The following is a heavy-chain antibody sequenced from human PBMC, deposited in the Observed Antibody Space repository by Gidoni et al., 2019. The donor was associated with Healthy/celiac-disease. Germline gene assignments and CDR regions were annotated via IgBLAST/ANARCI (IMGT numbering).Heavy chain of an antibody. CDR2: IYYSGST. CDR1: GGSISSGGYY. J-gene: IGHJ3*02. V-gene: IGHV4-31*03. Sequence: QVQLQESGPGLVKPSQTLSLTCTVSGGSISSGGYYWSWIRQHPGKGLEWIGYIYYSGSTYYNPSLKSRVTISVDTSKNQFSLKLSSVTAADTAVYYCARDATGGIIYGAHAFDIWGQGTMVTVSS. CDR3: ARDATGGIIYGAHAFDI. D-gene: IGHD3-16*01.